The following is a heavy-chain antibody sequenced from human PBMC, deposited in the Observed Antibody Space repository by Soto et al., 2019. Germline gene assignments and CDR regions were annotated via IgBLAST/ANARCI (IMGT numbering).Heavy chain of an antibody. Sequence: GSLRLSCAGPVFTFSDHYMDWVRQAPGKGLEWVGRSGNKGKRYTTEYAASVKGRFIISRDDSKKSLYLQMNSLKTEDTAVYYCALDMAGTYYGMDVWGQGTTVTVSS. CDR2: SGNKGKRYTT. D-gene: IGHD2-2*03. J-gene: IGHJ6*02. V-gene: IGHV3-72*01. CDR3: ALDMAGTYYGMDV. CDR1: VFTFSDHY.